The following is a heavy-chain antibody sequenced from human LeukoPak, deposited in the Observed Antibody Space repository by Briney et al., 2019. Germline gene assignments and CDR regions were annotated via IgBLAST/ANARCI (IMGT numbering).Heavy chain of an antibody. V-gene: IGHV3-33*01. D-gene: IGHD6-19*01. CDR2: IWYDGSNK. CDR3: ARGPSDSSGWYAGFDY. J-gene: IGHJ4*02. CDR1: GFTFSSYG. Sequence: GGSLRLSCAASGFTFSSYGMHWVRQAPGKGLEWVAVIWYDGSNKYYADSVKGRFTISRDNSKNTLYLQINSLRDEDTAVYYCARGPSDSSGWYAGFDYWGQGTLVTVSS.